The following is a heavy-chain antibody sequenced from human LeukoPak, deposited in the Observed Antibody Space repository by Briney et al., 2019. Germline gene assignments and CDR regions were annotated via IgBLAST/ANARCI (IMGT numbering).Heavy chain of an antibody. Sequence: PGGSLRLSCAASGFTFSSYTMNWVRLAPGKGLQWVSFISTSSSYIYYADSVKGRFTVSRDNAKNSLYLQMNSLRAEDTAVYYCARDLGYGDNGLDYWGQGTLVTVSS. CDR1: GFTFSSYT. D-gene: IGHD4-17*01. V-gene: IGHV3-21*01. J-gene: IGHJ4*02. CDR3: ARDLGYGDNGLDY. CDR2: ISTSSSYI.